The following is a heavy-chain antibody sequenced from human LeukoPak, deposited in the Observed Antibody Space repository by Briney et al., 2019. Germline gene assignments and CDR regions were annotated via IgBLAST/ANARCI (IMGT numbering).Heavy chain of an antibody. V-gene: IGHV3-74*01. J-gene: IGHJ4*02. Sequence: GGSLRLSCAASGITFSSYWMYWVRQAPGKGLVLVSGINSDGSSTSYADSVKGRFTISRDNAKNTLYLQMNSLRAEATAVYYCATPRGSGSYLAFDYWGQGTLVTVSS. CDR2: INSDGSST. D-gene: IGHD1-26*01. CDR3: ATPRGSGSYLAFDY. CDR1: GITFSSYW.